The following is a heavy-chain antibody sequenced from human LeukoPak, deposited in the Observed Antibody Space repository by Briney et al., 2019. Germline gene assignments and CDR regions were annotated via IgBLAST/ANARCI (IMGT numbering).Heavy chain of an antibody. CDR2: ISAYNGNT. CDR1: GYTSTSYG. D-gene: IGHD1-26*01. CDR3: ARDLTTVGATGQDQLGDAFDI. V-gene: IGHV1-18*01. J-gene: IGHJ3*02. Sequence: ASVKVSSEPSGYTSTSYGISWVRQAPGQGLEWMGWISAYNGNTNNAQKHQGRVTMTTDTSTRTAYKELRSLRSDDTAVYYCARDLTTVGATGQDQLGDAFDIWGQGTMVTVSS.